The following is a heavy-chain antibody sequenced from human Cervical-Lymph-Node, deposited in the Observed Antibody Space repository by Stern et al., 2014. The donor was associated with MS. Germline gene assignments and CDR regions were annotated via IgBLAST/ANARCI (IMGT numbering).Heavy chain of an antibody. J-gene: IGHJ1*01. Sequence: VQLVQSGAEVKKPGASVKVSCKASGYTFSSYYMHWVRQAPGQGLEWMGIIKPSAGGARYAQKFQGRVTMTRDTSTSTVHMELSSLRSDDTAVYYCARVPRIVGTTWSAEYFHYWGQGTLVTVSS. CDR3: ARVPRIVGTTWSAEYFHY. V-gene: IGHV1-46*01. CDR2: IKPSAGGA. D-gene: IGHD1-26*01. CDR1: GYTFSSYY.